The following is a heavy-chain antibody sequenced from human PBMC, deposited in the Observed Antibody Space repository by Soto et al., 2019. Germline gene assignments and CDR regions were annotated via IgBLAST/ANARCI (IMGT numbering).Heavy chain of an antibody. CDR1: GFTFSPYW. D-gene: IGHD4-17*01. V-gene: IGHV3-7*01. Sequence: GGSLRLSCAASGFTFSPYWMSWVRQAPGKGLEWVANIKEDGSERFYVDSVKGRFTISRDNAKNSLYLQMNSLRAEDTAVYYCAAGDYRYYFDYWGQGTLVTVSS. CDR2: IKEDGSER. J-gene: IGHJ4*02. CDR3: AAGDYRYYFDY.